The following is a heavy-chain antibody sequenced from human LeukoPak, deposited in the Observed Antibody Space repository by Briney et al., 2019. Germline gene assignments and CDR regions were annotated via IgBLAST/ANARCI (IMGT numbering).Heavy chain of an antibody. Sequence: GASVKVSCKASGYTFTSYYMHWVRQAPGQGLEWMGIINPSGGSTSYAQKFRGRVTMTRDTSTSTVYMELSSLRSEDTAVYYCATLTGTDLNMDVWGKGTTVTVSS. CDR2: INPSGGST. CDR1: GYTFTSYY. J-gene: IGHJ6*03. V-gene: IGHV1-46*01. D-gene: IGHD3-9*01. CDR3: ATLTGTDLNMDV.